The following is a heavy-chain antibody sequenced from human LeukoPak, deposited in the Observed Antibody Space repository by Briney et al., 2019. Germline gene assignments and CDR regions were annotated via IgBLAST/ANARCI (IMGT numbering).Heavy chain of an antibody. CDR2: IYTSGST. CDR1: GGSISSYY. Sequence: SETLSLTCTVSGGSISSYYWSWIRQPAGKGLEWIGRIYTSGSTNYNPSLKSRVTISVDTSKNQFSLKLSSVTAADTAVYYCAKQSQLLSWFDPWGQGTLVTVSS. D-gene: IGHD5-24*01. J-gene: IGHJ5*02. CDR3: AKQSQLLSWFDP. V-gene: IGHV4-4*07.